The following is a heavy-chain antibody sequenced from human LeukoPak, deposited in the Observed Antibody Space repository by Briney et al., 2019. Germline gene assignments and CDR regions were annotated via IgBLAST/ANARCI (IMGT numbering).Heavy chain of an antibody. D-gene: IGHD6-19*01. J-gene: IGHJ4*02. Sequence: PGGSLRLSCAASGFTFSSYAMSWVRQAPGKGLEWVSAISGSGGSTYYADSVKGRFTISRDNSKNTLYLQMNSLRAEDTAVYYCAAPPEAVAGFADLPWRYWGQGTLVTVSS. V-gene: IGHV3-23*01. CDR2: ISGSGGST. CDR1: GFTFSSYA. CDR3: AAPPEAVAGFADLPWRY.